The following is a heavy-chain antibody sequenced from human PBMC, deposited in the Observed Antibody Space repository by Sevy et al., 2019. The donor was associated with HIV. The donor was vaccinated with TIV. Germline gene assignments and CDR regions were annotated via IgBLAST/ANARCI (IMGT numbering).Heavy chain of an antibody. CDR3: ARVRQQLVGSLDY. J-gene: IGHJ4*02. Sequence: SETLSLTCAVYGGSFSGYYWNWIRQSPGKGLEWIGEINHSGSTHYNPSLKSRVTISVDTSKNQFSLKLSSVTAADTAVYYCARVRQQLVGSLDYWGQGTLVTVSS. CDR1: GGSFSGYY. D-gene: IGHD6-13*01. V-gene: IGHV4-34*01. CDR2: INHSGST.